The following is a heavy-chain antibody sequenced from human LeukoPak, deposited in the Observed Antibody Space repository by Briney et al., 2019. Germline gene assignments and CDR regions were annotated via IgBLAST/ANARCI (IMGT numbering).Heavy chain of an antibody. CDR2: ISWNSGNI. J-gene: IGHJ6*02. D-gene: IGHD2-8*02. CDR3: AKSTDYWFYGMDV. Sequence: GRSLRLSCAASGYTFDDYAMHWVRQVPGKGLEWVSGISWNSGNIGYADSMKGRFTISRDNSRNTLYLQMTSPRTDDTATYFCAKSTDYWFYGMDVWGQGTTVTVSS. V-gene: IGHV3-9*01. CDR1: GYTFDDYA.